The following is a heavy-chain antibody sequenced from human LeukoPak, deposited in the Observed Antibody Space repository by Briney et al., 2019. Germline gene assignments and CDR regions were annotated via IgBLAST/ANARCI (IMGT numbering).Heavy chain of an antibody. CDR1: GFTFSSYW. J-gene: IGHJ1*01. Sequence: GGSLRLSCAASGFTFSSYWMSWVRQAPGKGLEWVANIKQDGSEKYYVDSVKGRFTISRDNAKNSLYLQMNSLRAEDTAVYYCARDLCSSTSCRGYFQHWGQGTLVTVFS. CDR3: ARDLCSSTSCRGYFQH. CDR2: IKQDGSEK. V-gene: IGHV3-7*01. D-gene: IGHD2-2*01.